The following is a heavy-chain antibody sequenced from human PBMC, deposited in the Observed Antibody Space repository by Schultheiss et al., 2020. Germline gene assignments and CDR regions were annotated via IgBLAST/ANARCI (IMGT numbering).Heavy chain of an antibody. J-gene: IGHJ5*02. V-gene: IGHV3-33*08. CDR1: GFTFSSYA. D-gene: IGHD1-20*01. Sequence: GGSLRLSCAASGFTFSSYAMSWVRQAPGKGLEWVAVIWYDGSNKYYADSVKGRFTISRDNSKNTLYLQMNSLRAEDTAVYFCARDNWDDVHWFDPWGQGTLVTVSS. CDR2: IWYDGSNK. CDR3: ARDNWDDVHWFDP.